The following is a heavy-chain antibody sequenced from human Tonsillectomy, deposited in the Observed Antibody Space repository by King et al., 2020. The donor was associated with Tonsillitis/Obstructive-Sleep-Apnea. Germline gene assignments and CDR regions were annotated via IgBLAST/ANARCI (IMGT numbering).Heavy chain of an antibody. D-gene: IGHD6-19*01. V-gene: IGHV1-2*02. Sequence: VQLVESGAEVKKPGASVKVSCKAAGYTFTGYYMYWVRQAPGQGLEWMGWINPDSGGTKYAQKFQGRVTMTRDTSISTVYKELSRLRSADTAVYYCARVAAASSHGMVVCGQGTTVTVSS. J-gene: IGHJ6*02. CDR1: GYTFTGYY. CDR3: ARVAAASSHGMVV. CDR2: INPDSGGT.